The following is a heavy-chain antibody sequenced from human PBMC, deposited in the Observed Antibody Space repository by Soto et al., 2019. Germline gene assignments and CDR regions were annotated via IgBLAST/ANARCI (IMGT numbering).Heavy chain of an antibody. V-gene: IGHV4-59*12. CDR2: IHYSGTT. D-gene: IGHD6-19*01. Sequence: SETLSLRCNVSGGSISTNYYWSWIRQSPGKGLDWIGHIHYSGTTNYNPSLKSRITISVDTYKNQFSLRLNSLTAADTAVYYCARDRTPSAWYYSDHLAQGTLLTVSS. CDR3: ARDRTPSAWYYSDH. CDR1: GGSISTNYY. J-gene: IGHJ4*02.